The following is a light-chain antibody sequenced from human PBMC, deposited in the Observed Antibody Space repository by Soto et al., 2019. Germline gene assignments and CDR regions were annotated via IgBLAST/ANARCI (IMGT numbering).Light chain of an antibody. CDR2: AAS. CDR3: QQYDANPWT. J-gene: IGKJ1*01. Sequence: DIQMTQSPSPLSASVGDRVTITCRASQNINSWLAWYQQKPGKAPKLLIYAASSLESGVPSRFSGSRSGTEFTLTISSLQPDDFATYYCQQYDANPWTFGQGTKVEIK. V-gene: IGKV1-5*01. CDR1: QNINSW.